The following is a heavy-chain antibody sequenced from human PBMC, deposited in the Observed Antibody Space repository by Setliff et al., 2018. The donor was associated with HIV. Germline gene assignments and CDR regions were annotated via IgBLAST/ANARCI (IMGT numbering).Heavy chain of an antibody. CDR1: GFTFRSFA. J-gene: IGHJ4*02. CDR3: TSSRPPDDSSGFLDH. D-gene: IGHD3-22*01. V-gene: IGHV3-23*01. CDR2: ISGSGVNI. Sequence: GESLKISCAATGFTFRSFAMMWVRQAPGKGLEWVSGISGSGVNILYTDSVKGRFTISRDNSKNTLYLQMNSLSAEDTAVYYCTSSRPPDDSSGFLDHWGQGTLVTVSS.